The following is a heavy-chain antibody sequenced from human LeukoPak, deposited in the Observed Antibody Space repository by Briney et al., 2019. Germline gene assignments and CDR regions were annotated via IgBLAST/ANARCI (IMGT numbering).Heavy chain of an antibody. Sequence: PSETLSLTCTVSAGSISGYSWSWIRQPPGKGLDWIGYIYYSGSTDYNPSLKSRVTISTDTSKNQISLKVTSVTAADTAVYYCARGHQGLDPWGQGTLVTVSS. CDR2: IYYSGST. CDR3: ARGHQGLDP. D-gene: IGHD2-2*01. V-gene: IGHV4-59*01. CDR1: AGSISGYS. J-gene: IGHJ5*02.